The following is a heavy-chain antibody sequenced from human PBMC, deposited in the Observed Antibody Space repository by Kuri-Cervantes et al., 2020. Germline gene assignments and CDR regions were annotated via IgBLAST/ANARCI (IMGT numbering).Heavy chain of an antibody. CDR3: VGSAVVAEHY. D-gene: IGHD2-15*01. CDR2: INEDGSDK. Sequence: GESLKISCAGTGFTFSNAWMSWVRQAPGKGLEWVANINEDGSDKYYVGSVKGRFTISRDNAKNSLYLQMNGLRAEDTAVYYCVGSAVVAEHYWGQGTLVTVSS. V-gene: IGHV3-7*01. J-gene: IGHJ4*02. CDR1: GFTFSNAW.